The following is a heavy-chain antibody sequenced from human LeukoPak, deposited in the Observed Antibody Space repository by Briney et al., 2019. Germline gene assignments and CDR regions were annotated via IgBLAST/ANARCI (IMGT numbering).Heavy chain of an antibody. J-gene: IGHJ4*02. V-gene: IGHV3-15*01. CDR1: GFTLSNAS. D-gene: IGHD3-10*01. CDR3: TTVAISMVRGVIIITRSFDY. CDR2: IKSKIDGTTP. Sequence: GGSLRLSCAASGFTLSNASMSWVRQAPGKGLEWVCRIKSKIDGTTPEYSAPVKRTITISRDNSTNKLCLQMNSLKTEDTAVYYCTTVAISMVRGVIIITRSFDYWGQGTLVTVSS.